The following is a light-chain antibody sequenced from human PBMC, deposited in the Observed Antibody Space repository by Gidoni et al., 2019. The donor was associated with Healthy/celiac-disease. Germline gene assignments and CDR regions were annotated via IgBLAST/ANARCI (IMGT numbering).Light chain of an antibody. V-gene: IGLV2-8*01. CDR1: SSDVGGYNY. CDR2: EVS. J-gene: IGLJ2*01. CDR3: SSYAGSNNLV. Sequence: QSALPQPPSASGSPGPSVTISCTGTSSDVGGYNYVSWYQQHPGKATKLMIYEVSKRPSGVPDRFSGSKSGNTASLTVSGLQAEDEADYYCSSYAGSNNLVFGGGTKLTVL.